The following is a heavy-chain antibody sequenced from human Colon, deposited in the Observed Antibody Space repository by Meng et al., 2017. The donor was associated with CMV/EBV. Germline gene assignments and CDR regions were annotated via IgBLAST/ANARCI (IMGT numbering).Heavy chain of an antibody. CDR1: GRSITRDAYQ. CDR3: ARASTFRYWYFDL. Sequence: SGRSITRDAYQWSWIRQAPGKGLQWVRNTFSSGSTYYHPSLESRLSISLDTSRNQFFLNLTSVTAADTAVYYCARASTFRYWYFDLWGRGTLVTVSS. D-gene: IGHD5/OR15-5a*01. J-gene: IGHJ2*01. V-gene: IGHV4-30-4*01. CDR2: TFSSGST.